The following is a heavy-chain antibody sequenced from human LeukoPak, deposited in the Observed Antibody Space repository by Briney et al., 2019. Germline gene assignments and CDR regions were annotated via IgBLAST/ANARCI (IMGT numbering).Heavy chain of an antibody. J-gene: IGHJ4*02. D-gene: IGHD2-15*01. CDR3: ARQKGGSSYSDY. CDR1: GGSLSSSSHY. CDR2: IYYTGST. Sequence: SETLSLTCTVSGGSLSSSSHYWAWVRQPPGTGLEWLGNIYYTGSTYYNPPLKSRLTISVDTSKNQFSLNLSSVTAADTAVYYCARQKGGSSYSDYWGQGTLVTVSS. V-gene: IGHV4-39*01.